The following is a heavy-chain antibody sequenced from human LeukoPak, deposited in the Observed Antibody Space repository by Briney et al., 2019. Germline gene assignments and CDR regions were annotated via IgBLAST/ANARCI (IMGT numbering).Heavy chain of an antibody. Sequence: GGSLRLSCTGSGFRFSDYGIHWVRLVPGKGLEWVAVISFDGKIETYADSVKGRFTISRDNAKNSLYLQMNSLRAEDTAVYYCARLYSYGPDYWGQGTLVTVSS. CDR3: ARLYSYGPDY. CDR1: GFRFSDYG. V-gene: IGHV3-30*03. CDR2: ISFDGKIE. J-gene: IGHJ4*02. D-gene: IGHD5-18*01.